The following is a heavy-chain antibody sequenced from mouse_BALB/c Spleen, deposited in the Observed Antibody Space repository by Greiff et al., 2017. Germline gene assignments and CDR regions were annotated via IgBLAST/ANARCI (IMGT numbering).Heavy chain of an antibody. Sequence: GGLVQPGGSLKLSCAASGFDFSRYWMSLVRQAPGTGLEWIGEINPDSSTINYTPSLKDKFIISRDNAKNTLYLQMSKGRSEDTALYYCARLGRYFDYWGQGTTLTVSS. CDR1: GFDFSRYW. V-gene: IGHV4-1*02. J-gene: IGHJ2*01. CDR2: INPDSSTI. CDR3: ARLGRYFDY. D-gene: IGHD4-1*01.